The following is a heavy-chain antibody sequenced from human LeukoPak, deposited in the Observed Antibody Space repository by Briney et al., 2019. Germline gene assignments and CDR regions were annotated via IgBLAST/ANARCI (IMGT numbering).Heavy chain of an antibody. V-gene: IGHV3-7*01. CDR3: AREGGGYYDSSGYYYY. D-gene: IGHD3-22*01. CDR1: GFSFSSYW. J-gene: IGHJ4*02. CDR2: IKQDGREK. Sequence: GGSLRLSCAASGFSFSSYWMSWVRQAPGKGLEWVANIKQDGREKYYVDPVKGRFTISRDNAKNSLYLQMNSLRAEDTAVYYCAREGGGYYDSSGYYYYWGQGILVTVSS.